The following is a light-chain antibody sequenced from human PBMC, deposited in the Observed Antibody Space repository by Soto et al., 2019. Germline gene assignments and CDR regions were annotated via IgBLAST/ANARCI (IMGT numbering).Light chain of an antibody. Sequence: QSALTQPASVSGSPGQSITISCTGTSSDVGGYNYVSWYQQHPGKAPKLMIYEVSNRPSGVSNRFSGSKSGNTASLTISGLQAEGEADYYCSSYTSSSTLVFGGGTKRTVL. CDR3: SSYTSSSTLV. J-gene: IGLJ2*01. CDR2: EVS. CDR1: SSDVGGYNY. V-gene: IGLV2-14*01.